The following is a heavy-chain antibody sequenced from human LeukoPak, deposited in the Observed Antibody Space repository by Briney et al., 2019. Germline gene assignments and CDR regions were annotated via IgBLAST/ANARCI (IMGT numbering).Heavy chain of an antibody. CDR2: IGDDGDTI. V-gene: IGHV3-11*01. D-gene: IGHD5-12*01. J-gene: IGHJ4*02. Sequence: GGSLRLSCAASGFTFSDYYMSWIRQAPGKGLEWLSYIGDDGDTIYYADSVKGRFTISRDNARNSLYLQMNSLRAEDTAVYYCAKDLRPDGRYDFDHWGQGTLVTVSS. CDR3: AKDLRPDGRYDFDH. CDR1: GFTFSDYY.